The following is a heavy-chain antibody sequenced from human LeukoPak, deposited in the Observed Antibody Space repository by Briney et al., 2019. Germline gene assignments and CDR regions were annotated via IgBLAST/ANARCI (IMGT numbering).Heavy chain of an antibody. Sequence: GASVKVSCKASGYTFTSHGISWVRQAPGQGLEWMGWISTYDGSTHYAQKLRDRFTMIRDTSTSTAYMELRGLRTDDTAVYYCARDQPRRGPGNHDYWGQGTLVTVSS. J-gene: IGHJ4*02. CDR2: ISTYDGST. D-gene: IGHD1-26*01. CDR3: ARDQPRRGPGNHDY. CDR1: GYTFTSHG. V-gene: IGHV1-18*01.